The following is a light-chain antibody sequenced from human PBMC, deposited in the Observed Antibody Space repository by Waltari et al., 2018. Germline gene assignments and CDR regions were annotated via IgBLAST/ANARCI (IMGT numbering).Light chain of an antibody. Sequence: IMLTQSPGTLSLSQGERATLSCRASQSNSRYLAWDHQKPGQAPRHLISGPSTRATGIPDRFSGSGSGTDFSLTISGLEPEDSAVYYCQHHFRLPATFGQGTKVEIK. CDR1: QSNSRY. J-gene: IGKJ1*01. V-gene: IGKV3-20*01. CDR3: QHHFRLPAT. CDR2: GPS.